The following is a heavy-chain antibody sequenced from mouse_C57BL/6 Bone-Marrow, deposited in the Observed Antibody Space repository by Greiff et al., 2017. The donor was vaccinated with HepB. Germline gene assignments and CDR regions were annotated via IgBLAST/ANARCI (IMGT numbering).Heavy chain of an antibody. J-gene: IGHJ2*01. CDR2: IYPGNGDT. V-gene: IGHV1-12*01. Sequence: LQESGAELVRPGASVKMSCKASGYTFTSYNMHWVKQTPRQGLEWIGAIYPGNGDTSYNQKFKGKATLTVDKSSSTAYMQLSSLTSEDSAVYFCARAGGLRRGPYYFDYWGQGTTLTVSS. D-gene: IGHD2-4*01. CDR3: ARAGGLRRGPYYFDY. CDR1: GYTFTSYN.